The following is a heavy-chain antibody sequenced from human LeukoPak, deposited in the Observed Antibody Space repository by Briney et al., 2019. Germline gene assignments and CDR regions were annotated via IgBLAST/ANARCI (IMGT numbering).Heavy chain of an antibody. Sequence: PSETLSLTCAVSGGSINSSNWWTWVRQPPGKGLEWIGEIYYRGSTNFNPSLRSRVTISVDKSKNHFSLRLTSVTGADTAVYSCARVRIHLWLAGAFDIWGQGTMVTVSS. CDR1: GGSINSSNW. V-gene: IGHV4-4*02. J-gene: IGHJ3*02. CDR3: ARVRIHLWLAGAFDI. CDR2: IYYRGST. D-gene: IGHD5-18*01.